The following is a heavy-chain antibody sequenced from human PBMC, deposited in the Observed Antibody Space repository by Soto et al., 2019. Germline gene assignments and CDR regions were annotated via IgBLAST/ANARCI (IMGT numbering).Heavy chain of an antibody. D-gene: IGHD6-13*01. J-gene: IGHJ4*02. CDR1: GFIPSSYA. Sequence: GGSLRLSCVVSGFIPSSYAMSWVRQAPGKGLEWVSGISGSGGATSHADSVKGRFTISRDNSKNTLYLQMNSLSAEDTAIYYCAKDAIMVSSSFNYFDFWGQGALVTVSS. CDR2: ISGSGGAT. CDR3: AKDAIMVSSSFNYFDF. V-gene: IGHV3-23*01.